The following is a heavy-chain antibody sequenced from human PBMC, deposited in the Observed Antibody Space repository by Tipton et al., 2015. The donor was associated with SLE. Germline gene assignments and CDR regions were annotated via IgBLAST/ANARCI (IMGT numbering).Heavy chain of an antibody. CDR3: ASGWALRQ. D-gene: IGHD1-26*01. Sequence: GLVKPSQTLSLTCAISGDSVSSNTAAWNWIRQSPSRGLEWLGRTYYRSQWFNDYGMPVKGRITFNADTSKNQFSLQLNSVTLEDTAVCDCASGWALRQWGQGTLVTVSS. V-gene: IGHV6-1*01. J-gene: IGHJ4*02. CDR1: GDSVSSNTAA. CDR2: TYYRSQWFN.